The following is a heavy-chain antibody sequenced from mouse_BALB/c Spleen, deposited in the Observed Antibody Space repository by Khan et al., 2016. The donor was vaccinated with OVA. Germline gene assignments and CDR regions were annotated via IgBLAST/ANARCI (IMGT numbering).Heavy chain of an antibody. D-gene: IGHD2-2*01. CDR2: ILPGSDST. V-gene: IGHV1-9*01. Sequence: VQLQESGAELMKPGASVKISCKATGYTFSSYWIEWIKQRPGHGLEWIGEILPGSDSTNYNEKFKGKATFTADTSSNTVYMQLSSLTSEDSAVYYCARVGDYGYDAWFAYWGQGTLLTVSA. J-gene: IGHJ3*01. CDR1: GYTFSSYW. CDR3: ARVGDYGYDAWFAY.